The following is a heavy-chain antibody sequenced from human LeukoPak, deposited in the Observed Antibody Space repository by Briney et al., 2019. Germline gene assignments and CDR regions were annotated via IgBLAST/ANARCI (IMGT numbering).Heavy chain of an antibody. CDR2: MNPKSGNT. D-gene: IGHD6-13*01. J-gene: IGHJ6*02. CDR3: ARALAAAPRRRGYYGMDV. Sequence: GASVKVSCKASGYTLSSYDINWVRQAPGQGLEWMGWMNPKSGNTGYAQKFQGRVTMTRNTSISTAYMELSSLRSEDTAVYYCARALAAAPRRRGYYGMDVWGQGTTVTVSS. CDR1: GYTLSSYD. V-gene: IGHV1-8*01.